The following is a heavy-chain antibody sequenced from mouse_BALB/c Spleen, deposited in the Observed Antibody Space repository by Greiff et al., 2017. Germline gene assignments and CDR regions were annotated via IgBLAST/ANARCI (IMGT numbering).Heavy chain of an antibody. V-gene: IGHV1-7*01. CDR3: APLLRLRGAMDY. D-gene: IGHD1-2*01. CDR2: INPSTGYT. CDR1: GYTFTSYW. Sequence: VKLQESGAELAKPGASVKMSCKASGYTFTSYWMHWVKQRPGQGLEWIGYINPSTGYTEYNQKFKDKATLTADKSSSTAYMQLSSLTSEDSAVYYCAPLLRLRGAMDYWGQGTSVTVSS. J-gene: IGHJ4*01.